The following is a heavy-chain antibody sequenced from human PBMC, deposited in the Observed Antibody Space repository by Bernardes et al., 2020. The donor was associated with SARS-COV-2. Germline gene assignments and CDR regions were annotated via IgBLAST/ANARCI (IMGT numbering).Heavy chain of an antibody. D-gene: IGHD3-10*01. CDR2: INSDGSNT. V-gene: IGHV3-74*01. Sequence: GGSLTLSCVASGFTLSSYWMHWVRQAPGEGLVWVSRINSDGSNTIYADSVKGRFTISSDSSKNTLYLQMNSLRVEDTAVYYCARKTGHDYGMDVWGQGTTVAVSS. CDR3: ARKTGHDYGMDV. CDR1: GFTLSSYW. J-gene: IGHJ6*02.